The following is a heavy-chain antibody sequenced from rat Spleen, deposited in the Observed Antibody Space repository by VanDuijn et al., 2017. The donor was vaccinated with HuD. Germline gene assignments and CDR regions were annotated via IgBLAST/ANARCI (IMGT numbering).Heavy chain of an antibody. D-gene: IGHD1-2*01. J-gene: IGHJ3*01. V-gene: IGHV5-7*01. CDR1: GFTFSDYY. CDR2: IIYDGTRT. Sequence: EVQLAESGGGLVQPGRSLKLSCAASGFTFSDYYMAWVRQAPTKGLEWVATIIYDGTRTHYRDSVKGRFTISRDDARSTLYLQMDSLRSEDTATYFCARQQQLFPKGFAYWGQGTLVTVSS. CDR3: ARQQQLFPKGFAY.